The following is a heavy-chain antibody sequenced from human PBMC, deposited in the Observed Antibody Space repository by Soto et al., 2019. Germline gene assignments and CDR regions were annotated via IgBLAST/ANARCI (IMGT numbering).Heavy chain of an antibody. CDR3: ARGHVLLWFGELYMADYYYGRDV. Sequence: ASVKVSCKASGYTFTGYYMHWVRQAPGQGLERMGWINPNSGGTNYAQKFQGWVTMTRDTSISTAYMELSRLRSDDTAVYYCARGHVLLWFGELYMADYYYGRDVWGQGTTVTV. J-gene: IGHJ6*02. D-gene: IGHD3-10*01. CDR1: GYTFTGYY. V-gene: IGHV1-2*04. CDR2: INPNSGGT.